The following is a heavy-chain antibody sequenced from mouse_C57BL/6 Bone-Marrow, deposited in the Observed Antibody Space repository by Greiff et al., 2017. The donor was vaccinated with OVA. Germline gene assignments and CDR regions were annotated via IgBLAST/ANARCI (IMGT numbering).Heavy chain of an antibody. V-gene: IGHV1-50*01. CDR1: GYTFTSYW. CDR3: ASRIYYGYDDWFAY. Sequence: QVQLQQPGAELVKPGASVKLSCKASGYTFTSYWMQWVKQRPGQGLEWIGEIDPSDSYTNYNQKFKGKATLTVDTSSSTAYMQLSSLTSEDSAVYYCASRIYYGYDDWFAYWGQGTLVTVSA. CDR2: IDPSDSYT. D-gene: IGHD2-2*01. J-gene: IGHJ3*01.